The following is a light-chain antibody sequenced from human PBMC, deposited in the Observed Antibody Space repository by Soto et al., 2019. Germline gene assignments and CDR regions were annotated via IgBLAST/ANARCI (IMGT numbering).Light chain of an antibody. CDR3: QQYGTSEII. V-gene: IGKV3-20*01. Sequence: EIVLTQSPATLSLSPGERATLSCRASQSVTNSFLAWYQQKPGQAPRLLIYGASRRATGIPDRFSGSGSGTDFTLTITRLEPEDFAVFYCQQYGTSEIIFGQGTRLEIK. CDR1: QSVTNSF. CDR2: GAS. J-gene: IGKJ5*01.